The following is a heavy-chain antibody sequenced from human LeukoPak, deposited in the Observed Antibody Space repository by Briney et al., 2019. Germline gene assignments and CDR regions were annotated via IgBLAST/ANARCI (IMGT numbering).Heavy chain of an antibody. D-gene: IGHD6-19*01. J-gene: IGHJ4*02. CDR3: AREGIAVAGTIDY. V-gene: IGHV3-66*01. CDR2: IYSGGST. CDR1: GFTVSSNY. Sequence: PPGGSLRLSCAASGFTVSSNYTSWVRQAPGKGLEWVSVIYSGGSTYYADSVKGRFTISRDNSKNALYLQMNSLRAEDTAVYYCAREGIAVAGTIDYWGQGTLVTVSS.